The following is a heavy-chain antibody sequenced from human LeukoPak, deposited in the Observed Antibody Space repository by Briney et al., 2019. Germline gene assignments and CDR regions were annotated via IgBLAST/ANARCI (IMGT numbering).Heavy chain of an antibody. CDR3: ARLARYSGSYHTIDY. CDR1: GFTFSDYY. V-gene: IGHV3-11*01. CDR2: ISSSGSTI. J-gene: IGHJ4*02. Sequence: PGGSLRLSCAASGFTFSDYYMSWIRQAPGKGLEWVSYISSSGSTIYYADSVKSRFTISRDNAKNSLYLQMNSLRAEDTAVYYCARLARYSGSYHTIDYWGQGTLVTVSS. D-gene: IGHD1-26*01.